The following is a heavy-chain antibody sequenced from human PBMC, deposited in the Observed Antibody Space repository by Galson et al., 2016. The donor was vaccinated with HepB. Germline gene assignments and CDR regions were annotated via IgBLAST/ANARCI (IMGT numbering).Heavy chain of an antibody. D-gene: IGHD1-26*01. J-gene: IGHJ4*02. V-gene: IGHV1-69*13. CDR1: GGAFSSFA. CDR2: IMPLYGTP. Sequence: SVKVSCKASGGAFSSFAISWVRQAPGQGPEWMGGIMPLYGTPSYAQNFQGRLTITADESTTTAYMELSSLRSEDTAVYYCAKPRGSHGYFDYWGQGTLVTVSS. CDR3: AKPRGSHGYFDY.